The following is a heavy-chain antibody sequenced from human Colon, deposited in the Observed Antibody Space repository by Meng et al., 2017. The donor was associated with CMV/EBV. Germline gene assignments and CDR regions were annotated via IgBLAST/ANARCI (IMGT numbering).Heavy chain of an antibody. D-gene: IGHD1-26*01. V-gene: IGHV4-34*01. Sequence: GSLRLSCTVSGESFTEYYWAWIRQPPGKGLEWIGEINHNGRNKYNPSLESRVTLSVDTSKKQFSLTMHSVTAADTAVYYCARQGYTPPILGALGSWGQGTLVTVSS. CDR2: INHNGRN. CDR3: ARQGYTPPILGALGS. J-gene: IGHJ5*01. CDR1: GESFTEYY.